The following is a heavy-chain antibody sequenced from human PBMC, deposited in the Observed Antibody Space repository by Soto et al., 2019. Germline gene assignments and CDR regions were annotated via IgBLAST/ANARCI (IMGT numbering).Heavy chain of an antibody. J-gene: IGHJ6*02. V-gene: IGHV3-33*01. CDR2: IWFDGSKK. D-gene: IGHD6-19*01. CDR3: ARRAVADMGYYYYGMDV. Sequence: GGSLRLSCVASVFTFKNYGMHWVRQAPGKGLEWVAVIWFDGSKKFYADSVKGRFTISRDNSKNTLYLQMNSLRAEDTAVYYCARRAVADMGYYYYGMDVWGQGTTVTVSS. CDR1: VFTFKNYG.